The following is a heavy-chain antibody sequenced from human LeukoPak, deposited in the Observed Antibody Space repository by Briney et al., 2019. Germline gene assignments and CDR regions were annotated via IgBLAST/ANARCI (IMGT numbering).Heavy chain of an antibody. CDR1: GFTFSSYA. CDR3: AKKDSSSWYKWYGY. D-gene: IGHD6-13*01. CDR2: ISGSGGST. J-gene: IGHJ4*02. V-gene: IGHV3-23*01. Sequence: SGGSLRLSCAAPGFTFSSYAMSWVRQAPGKGLEWVSAISGSGGSTYYADSVKGRFTISRDNSKNTLYLQMNSLRAEDTAVYYCAKKDSSSWYKWYGYWGQGTLVTVSS.